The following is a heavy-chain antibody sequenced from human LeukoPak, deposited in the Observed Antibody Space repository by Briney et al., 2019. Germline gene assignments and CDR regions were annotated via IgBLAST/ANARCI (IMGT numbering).Heavy chain of an antibody. CDR3: AKVGYYDSSGYSSPYYFDY. J-gene: IGHJ4*02. Sequence: GGSLRLSCAASGFTFSSYAMSWVRQAPGKGLEWVSAISGSGGSTYYADSVKGRFTISRDNSKDTLYLQMNSLRAEDTAVYYCAKVGYYDSSGYSSPYYFDYWGQGTLVTVSS. CDR2: ISGSGGST. D-gene: IGHD3-22*01. V-gene: IGHV3-23*01. CDR1: GFTFSSYA.